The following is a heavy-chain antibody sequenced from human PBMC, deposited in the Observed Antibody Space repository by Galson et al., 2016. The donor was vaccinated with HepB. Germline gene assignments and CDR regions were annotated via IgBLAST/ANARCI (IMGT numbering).Heavy chain of an antibody. CDR2: VYRSGSA. Sequence: SETLSLTCAVSGASINNRNWWSWVRQPPGRGLEWIGEVYRSGSANYKPSLRSRVTMSVDKSKNQFSLRLTSVTAADTAVYYCARGQEQQDGYDYWGQGTLVTVSS. D-gene: IGHD6-25*01. V-gene: IGHV4-4*02. CDR1: GASINNRNW. J-gene: IGHJ4*02. CDR3: ARGQEQQDGYDY.